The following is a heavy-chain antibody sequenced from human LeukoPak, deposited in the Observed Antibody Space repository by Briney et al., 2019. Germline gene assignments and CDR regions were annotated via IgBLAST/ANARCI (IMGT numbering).Heavy chain of an antibody. CDR3: ARHDRLRADYTYGPMHY. CDR1: GGSISSSSYY. V-gene: IGHV4-39*01. J-gene: IGHJ4*02. D-gene: IGHD5-18*01. Sequence: SETLSLTCTVSGGSISSSSYYWGWIRQPPGKGLEWIGSIYYSGSTYYNPSLKSRVTISVDTSKNQFSLKLSSVTAADTAVYYCARHDRLRADYTYGPMHYWGQGTLVTVSS. CDR2: IYYSGST.